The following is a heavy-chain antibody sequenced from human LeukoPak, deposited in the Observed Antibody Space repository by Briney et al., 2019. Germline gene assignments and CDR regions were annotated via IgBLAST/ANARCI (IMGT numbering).Heavy chain of an antibody. CDR3: AKRWSYYFDY. V-gene: IGHV3-21*04. D-gene: IGHD1-26*01. CDR2: ISSSSSYI. CDR1: GFTFSSYS. J-gene: IGHJ4*02. Sequence: GGSLRLSCAASGFTFSSYSMNWVRQAPGKGLEWVSSISSSSSYIYYADSVKGRFTISRDNSKNTVYLQMNSLRAEDTAVYHCAKRWSYYFDYWGQGTLVTVSS.